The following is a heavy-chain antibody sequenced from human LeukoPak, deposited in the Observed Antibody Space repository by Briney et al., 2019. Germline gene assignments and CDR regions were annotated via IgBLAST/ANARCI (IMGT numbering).Heavy chain of an antibody. CDR1: GFTFSIFE. CDR3: ARERGYNSSYSGYYDG. D-gene: IGHD3-22*01. CDR2: ISYSGGST. J-gene: IGHJ4*02. Sequence: GGSLRLSCAASGFTFSIFEMNWVRQAPGKGLECISYISYSGGSTYYADSVKGGFTVSRDNDKNSMYLQIDTLRAEDTAVYYCARERGYNSSYSGYYDGWGQGSLLTVSS. V-gene: IGHV3-48*03.